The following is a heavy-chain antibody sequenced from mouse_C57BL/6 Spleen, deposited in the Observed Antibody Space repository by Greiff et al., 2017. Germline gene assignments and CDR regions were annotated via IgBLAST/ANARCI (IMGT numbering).Heavy chain of an antibody. CDR3: ARGDYYGSSYWFAY. CDR1: GYTFTSYW. Sequence: QVQLQQPGAELVKPGASVKMSCKASGYTFTSYWITWVKQRPGQGLEWIGDIYPGSGSTNYNEKFKSKATLTVDTSSSTAYMQLSSLTSEDSAIYYCARGDYYGSSYWFAYWGQGTLVTVSA. V-gene: IGHV1-55*01. CDR2: IYPGSGST. D-gene: IGHD1-1*01. J-gene: IGHJ3*01.